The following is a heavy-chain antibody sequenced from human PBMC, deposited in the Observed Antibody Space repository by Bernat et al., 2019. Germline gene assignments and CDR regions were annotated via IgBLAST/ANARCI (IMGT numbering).Heavy chain of an antibody. D-gene: IGHD5-12*01. CDR2: ISGSGGST. J-gene: IGHJ4*02. Sequence: EVQLVESGGGLVQPGGSLRLSCAASGFTFSSYAMSWVRQAPGKGLEWVSAISGSGGSTYYADSVKGRFTISRDNSKNTLYLQMNSLGAEDTAVYYCAKDGREYSGYAGYFDYWGQGTLVTVSS. V-gene: IGHV3-23*04. CDR1: GFTFSSYA. CDR3: AKDGREYSGYAGYFDY.